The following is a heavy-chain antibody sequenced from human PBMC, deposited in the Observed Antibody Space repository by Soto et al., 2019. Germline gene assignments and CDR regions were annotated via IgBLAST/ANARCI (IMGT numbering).Heavy chain of an antibody. V-gene: IGHV3-15*01. D-gene: IGHD3-22*01. Sequence: AGGSLILSCAASGFTFSNAGMSWVRQAPGKGLEWVGRIKSKTDGGTTDYAAPVKGRFTISRDDSKNTLYLQMNSLKTEDTAVYYCTTSMIVVVITDDAFDIWGQGTMVTVSS. CDR2: IKSKTDGGTT. CDR1: GFTFSNAG. J-gene: IGHJ3*02. CDR3: TTSMIVVVITDDAFDI.